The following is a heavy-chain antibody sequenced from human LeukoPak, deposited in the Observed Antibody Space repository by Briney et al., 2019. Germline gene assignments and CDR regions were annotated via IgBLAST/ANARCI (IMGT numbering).Heavy chain of an antibody. D-gene: IGHD3-22*01. V-gene: IGHV1-18*01. CDR2: ISAYNGNT. J-gene: IGHJ6*02. CDR3: ARESYYYDSSGSYGMDV. Sequence: GASVKVSCKASGYTFTSYGISWVRQAPGQGLEWMGSISAYNGNTNYAQKLQGRVTMTTDTSTSTAYMELRSLRSDDTAVYYCARESYYYDSSGSYGMDVWGQGTTVTVSS. CDR1: GYTFTSYG.